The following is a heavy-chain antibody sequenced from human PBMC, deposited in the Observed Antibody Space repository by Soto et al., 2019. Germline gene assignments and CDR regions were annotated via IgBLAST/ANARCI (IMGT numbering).Heavy chain of an antibody. V-gene: IGHV1-69*13. CDR1: GGTVSSYA. J-gene: IGHJ5*02. D-gene: IGHD5-12*01. CDR2: IIPIFGTA. CDR3: ARDVEMATIRWFDP. Sequence: ASVKVSCKASGGTVSSYAISWVRQAPGQGLEWMGGIIPIFGTANHAQKLQGRVTITADESTSTAYMELSSLRSEDKAVYYCARDVEMATIRWFDPWGKGTLVTVSS.